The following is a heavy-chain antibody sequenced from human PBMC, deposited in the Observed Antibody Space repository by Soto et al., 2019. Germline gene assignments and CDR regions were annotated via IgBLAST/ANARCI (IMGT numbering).Heavy chain of an antibody. V-gene: IGHV3-30*03. Sequence: LMESGGAVVQPGRSLRLSCATSGLVFSDFGFHWVRQAPGKGLEWVAFISEDGRDRKYADSVKGRFTISRDNSRNTFSLQMDSVRPEDTAIFYCARDHGSGFCPHSEYFDLWGRGTKVTVSS. J-gene: IGHJ2*01. D-gene: IGHD3-10*01. CDR3: ARDHGSGFCPHSEYFDL. CDR2: ISEDGRDR. CDR1: GLVFSDFG.